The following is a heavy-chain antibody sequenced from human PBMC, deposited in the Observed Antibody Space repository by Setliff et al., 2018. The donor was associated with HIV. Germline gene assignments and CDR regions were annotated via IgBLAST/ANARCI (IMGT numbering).Heavy chain of an antibody. CDR3: ARTPYCTNGLCYRYYFDY. CDR1: GYTFTTYS. Sequence: ASVKVSCKTSGYTFTTYSIHWVRQAPGRSLEWMGWINVGKGDTKYSQELQGRITLTTDTSANTAYMELSSLRSEDTAVYYCARTPYCTNGLCYRYYFDYWGQGTLVTVSS. D-gene: IGHD2-8*01. V-gene: IGHV1-3*03. CDR2: INVGKGDT. J-gene: IGHJ4*02.